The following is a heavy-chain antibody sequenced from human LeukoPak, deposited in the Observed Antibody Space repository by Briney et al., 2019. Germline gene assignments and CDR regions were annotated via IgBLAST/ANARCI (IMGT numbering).Heavy chain of an antibody. CDR3: ARDQKLRYFDSPIDY. V-gene: IGHV1-18*01. J-gene: IGHJ4*02. CDR1: GYTFTSYG. CDR2: ISAYNGNT. Sequence: ASVKVSCKASGYTFTSYGISWVRQAPGQGLEWMRWISAYNGNTNYAQKLQGRVTMTTDTSTTTAYMELRSLRSDDTAVYYCARDQKLRYFDSPIDYWGQGTLVTVSS. D-gene: IGHD3-9*01.